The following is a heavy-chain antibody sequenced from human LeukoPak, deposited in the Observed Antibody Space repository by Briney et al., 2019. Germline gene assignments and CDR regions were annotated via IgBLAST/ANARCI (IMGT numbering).Heavy chain of an antibody. Sequence: AGGSLRLSCAASGISFRSYGMHWVRRAPGKGLEWVTFIWYDASNKYYAESVKGRFTISRDNSRNTVFLQMNSLRAEDTAIYYCATDISTHYFGSWGQGTLVTVSS. D-gene: IGHD3-9*01. V-gene: IGHV3-30*02. J-gene: IGHJ4*02. CDR1: GISFRSYG. CDR2: IWYDASNK. CDR3: ATDISTHYFGS.